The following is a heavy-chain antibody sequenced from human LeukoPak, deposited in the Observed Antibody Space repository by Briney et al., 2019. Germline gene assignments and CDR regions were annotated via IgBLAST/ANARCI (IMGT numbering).Heavy chain of an antibody. V-gene: IGHV1-46*01. CDR2: INPSGGST. D-gene: IGHD6-13*01. Sequence: GASVKVSCKASGYTFTSYYMHWVRQAPGQGLEWMGIINPSGGSTSYAQKFQGRVTMTRDTSTSTVYMELSSLRSEDTAVYYCGRCIPAAGSVNCYYMDVWGTGTTVTISS. J-gene: IGHJ6*03. CDR3: GRCIPAAGSVNCYYMDV. CDR1: GYTFTSYY.